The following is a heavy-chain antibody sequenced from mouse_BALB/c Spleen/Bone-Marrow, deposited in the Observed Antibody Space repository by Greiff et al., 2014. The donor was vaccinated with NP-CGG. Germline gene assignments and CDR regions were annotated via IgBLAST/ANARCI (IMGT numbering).Heavy chain of an antibody. D-gene: IGHD4-1*01. CDR3: AKRGGLGPYWYFDV. J-gene: IGHJ1*01. CDR2: IWGGGST. V-gene: IGHV2-6-5*01. Sequence: QVQLPQSGPGLVAPSQRLSITFTVSGASLTDYGVSWIFQPPGKGLGWLGVIWGGGSTYYNSALKSRLSISKDNSKSQVFLKMNSLQTDDTAMYYCAKRGGLGPYWYFDVWGAGITVTVSS. CDR1: GASLTDYG.